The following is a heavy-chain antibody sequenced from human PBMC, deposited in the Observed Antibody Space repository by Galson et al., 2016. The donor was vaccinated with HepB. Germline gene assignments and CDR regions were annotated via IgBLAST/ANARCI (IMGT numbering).Heavy chain of an antibody. Sequence: ETLSLTCSVSGGSITGYYWCWIRQPPGKGLEWIGCIYYTGSTYYNPSLKIRVTISVDTSKNQFSLKLSSVTAADTAVYYCVRASPGNYDIWGQGTTISVSS. J-gene: IGHJ6*02. CDR2: IYYTGST. D-gene: IGHD1-7*01. CDR1: GGSITGYY. CDR3: VRASPGNYDI. V-gene: IGHV4-59*01.